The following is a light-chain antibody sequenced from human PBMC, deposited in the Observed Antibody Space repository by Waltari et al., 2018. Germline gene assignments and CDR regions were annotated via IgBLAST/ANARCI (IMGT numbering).Light chain of an antibody. CDR3: CSYAGDSTLI. Sequence: QSALTQPASVSGSPGQSITISCTGTSINVGGYTLVSWYQQHPGKAPQLIIYDVNTRPSGISPRFSGSKSGNTASLTISGLQADDESDYYCCSYAGDSTLIFGGGTKLTVL. V-gene: IGLV2-23*02. CDR1: SINVGGYTL. CDR2: DVN. J-gene: IGLJ2*01.